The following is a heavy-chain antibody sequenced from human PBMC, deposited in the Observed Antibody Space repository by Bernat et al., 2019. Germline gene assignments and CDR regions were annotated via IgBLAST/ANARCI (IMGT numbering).Heavy chain of an antibody. V-gene: IGHV4-4*09. CDR1: GGSITTYY. CDR2: TGESS. D-gene: IGHD3-22*01. Sequence: QVQLQESGPGLVKPSETLSLTCTVSGGSITTYYWSWIRQPPGKGLEWIGYTGESSNYNPSLKSRLTISIDTSKNQCSLKLSSVTAADTAVYYCARTIYDNSGHNWFDPWGQGTLVTVSS. CDR3: ARTIYDNSGHNWFDP. J-gene: IGHJ5*02.